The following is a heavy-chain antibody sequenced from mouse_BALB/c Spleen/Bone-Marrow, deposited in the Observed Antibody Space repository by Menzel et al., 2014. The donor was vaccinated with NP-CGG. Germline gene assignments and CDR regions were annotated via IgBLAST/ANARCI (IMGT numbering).Heavy chain of an antibody. Sequence: EVKLMESGPELVKPGASVKVSCKASGYSFXDYNMYWVKQSHGKSLEWIGYIDPYNGYASYNQKFKGKATLTVDKSSSTAFMHLNSLTSEDSAVYYCTRWDYGNSVDYWGQGTTLTVSS. CDR1: GYSFXDYN. D-gene: IGHD2-1*01. J-gene: IGHJ2*01. V-gene: IGHV1S135*01. CDR3: TRWDYGNSVDY. CDR2: IDPYNGYA.